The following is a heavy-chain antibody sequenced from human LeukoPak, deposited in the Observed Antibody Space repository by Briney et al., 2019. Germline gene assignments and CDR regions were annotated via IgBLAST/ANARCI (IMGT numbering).Heavy chain of an antibody. CDR2: IYYSGST. J-gene: IGHJ4*02. D-gene: IGHD3-22*01. V-gene: IGHV4-39*07. Sequence: SETLSLTCTVSGGSISSSSYYWGWIRQPPGKGLEWIGSIYYSGSTNYNPSLKSRVTISVDTSKNQFSLKLSSVTAADTAVYYCARVWGYYDSSGYCSYWGQGTLVTVSS. CDR1: GGSISSSSYY. CDR3: ARVWGYYDSSGYCSY.